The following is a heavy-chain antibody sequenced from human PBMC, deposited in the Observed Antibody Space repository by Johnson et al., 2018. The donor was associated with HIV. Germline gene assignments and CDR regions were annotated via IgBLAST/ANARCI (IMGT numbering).Heavy chain of an antibody. Sequence: VQLLESGGGLVQPGGSLRLSCAASGFTFSSYTMNWVRQAPGKGLEWVSGVSGSGGSTYYADSVKGRFTISRDNSKNTLFLQMNSLRAEDTALYYCAKDLTYGDYEGDAFDIWGQGTMLTVSS. CDR2: VSGSGGST. V-gene: IGHV3-23*01. CDR1: GFTFSSYT. D-gene: IGHD4-17*01. CDR3: AKDLTYGDYEGDAFDI. J-gene: IGHJ3*02.